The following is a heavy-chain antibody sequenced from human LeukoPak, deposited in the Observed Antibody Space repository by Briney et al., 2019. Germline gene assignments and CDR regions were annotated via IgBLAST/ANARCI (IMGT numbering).Heavy chain of an antibody. J-gene: IGHJ2*01. D-gene: IGHD2-21*02. Sequence: GRSLRLSCAASGFTFSSYWMHWVRQAPGKGLVWVSRIFNPGGATAYVDSVKGRFTISRDNAESTLSLQMNSLRVEDTAVYYCVRVNCAGDCTSRDWYFDLWGRGTLVVVSS. V-gene: IGHV3-74*01. CDR3: VRVNCAGDCTSRDWYFDL. CDR2: IFNPGGAT. CDR1: GFTFSSYW.